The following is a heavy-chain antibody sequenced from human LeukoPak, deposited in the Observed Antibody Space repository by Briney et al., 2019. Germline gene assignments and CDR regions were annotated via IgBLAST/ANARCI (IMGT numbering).Heavy chain of an antibody. J-gene: IGHJ4*02. CDR1: GGSLTTHY. D-gene: IGHD5-24*01. CDR2: IYDSVNT. Sequence: PSETLSLTCTVSGGSLTTHYWSWIRQPPGKGLEWIGYIYDSVNTKYNPSLKSRVTISVDTSKNQFSLKLTSVTAADTALYYCARAGPRINGYNADYWGQGILVTVSS. CDR3: ARAGPRINGYNADY. V-gene: IGHV4-59*11.